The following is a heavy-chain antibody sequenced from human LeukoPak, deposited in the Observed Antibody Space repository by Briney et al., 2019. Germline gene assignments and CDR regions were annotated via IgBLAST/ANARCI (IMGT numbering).Heavy chain of an antibody. V-gene: IGHV3-21*01. J-gene: IGHJ6*02. Sequence: PGGSLRLSCAASGFTFSSYRMNWVRQAPWKGLEWVSSISDSSSYIYHADSVKGRFTISRDNAKNSVYLQMNSLRAEDTATYYCTKGENGMDVWGQGTTVTVSS. D-gene: IGHD1-26*01. CDR1: GFTFSSYR. CDR2: ISDSSSYI. CDR3: TKGENGMDV.